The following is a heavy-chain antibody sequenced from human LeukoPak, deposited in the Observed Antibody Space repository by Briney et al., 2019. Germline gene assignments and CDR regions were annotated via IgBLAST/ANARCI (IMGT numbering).Heavy chain of an antibody. D-gene: IGHD2-2*02. CDR3: ARLAVLAAIPVESYYYYGMDV. J-gene: IGHJ6*02. CDR1: GYSFTSYW. CDR2: IYPGDSDT. V-gene: IGHV5-51*01. Sequence: GESLQISCKGSGYSFTSYWIGWVRQMPGKGLEWMGIIYPGDSDTRYSPSFQGQVTISADKSISTAYLQWSSLKASDTAMYYCARLAVLAAIPVESYYYYGMDVWGQGTTVTVSS.